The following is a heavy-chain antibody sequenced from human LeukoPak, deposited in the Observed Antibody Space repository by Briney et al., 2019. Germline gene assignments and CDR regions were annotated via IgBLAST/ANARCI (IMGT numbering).Heavy chain of an antibody. J-gene: IGHJ4*02. V-gene: IGHV3-74*01. Sequence: GGSLRLSCAASRFTLSSYWMHWVRQAPGKGLVWVSRINTDGSSTNYADSVKGRFTISRDKAMNTLYLQMNNLRAEDTAVYYCASRTGVYWGQGTLVSVSS. CDR1: RFTLSSYW. CDR2: INTDGSST. D-gene: IGHD1-14*01. CDR3: ASRTGVY.